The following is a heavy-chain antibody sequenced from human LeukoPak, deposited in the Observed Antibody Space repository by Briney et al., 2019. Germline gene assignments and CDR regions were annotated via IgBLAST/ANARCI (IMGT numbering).Heavy chain of an antibody. CDR1: GVSISSSNNF. Sequence: SETLSLTCTVSGVSISSSNNFWGWIRQPPGKGLEWIGAIHYSGTIYYIPSPKSRVTISLDTSKNQVSLKLSSVTAADTAVYYCARKYYDFWSGPYYFDYWGQGTLVTVSS. CDR3: ARKYYDFWSGPYYFDY. V-gene: IGHV4-39*01. CDR2: IHYSGTI. D-gene: IGHD3-3*01. J-gene: IGHJ4*02.